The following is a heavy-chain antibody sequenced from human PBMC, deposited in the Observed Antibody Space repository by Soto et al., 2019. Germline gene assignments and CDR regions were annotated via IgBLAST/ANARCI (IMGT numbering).Heavy chain of an antibody. CDR3: TRGSYGPRPYYYGMDV. Sequence: PGGSLRLSCTASGFTFGDYAMSWVRQAPGKGLEWVGFIRSKAYGGTTEYAASVKGRFTISRDDSKSIAYLQMNSLKTEDTAVYYCTRGSYGPRPYYYGMDVWGQVTTVTVSS. CDR2: IRSKAYGGTT. D-gene: IGHD1-26*01. CDR1: GFTFGDYA. V-gene: IGHV3-49*04. J-gene: IGHJ6*02.